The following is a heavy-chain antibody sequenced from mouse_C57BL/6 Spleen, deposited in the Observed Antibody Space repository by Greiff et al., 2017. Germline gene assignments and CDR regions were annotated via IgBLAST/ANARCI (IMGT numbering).Heavy chain of an antibody. CDR3: ARSRTTVVYFDY. J-gene: IGHJ2*01. CDR2: IDPSDSYT. Sequence: VQLQQPGAELVKPGASVKLSCKASGYTFTSYWMQWVKQRPGQGLEWIGEIDPSDSYTNYNQKFKGKATLTVDTSSSTAYMQLSSLTSEDSAVYYCARSRTTVVYFDYWGQGTTLTVSS. V-gene: IGHV1-50*01. CDR1: GYTFTSYW. D-gene: IGHD1-1*01.